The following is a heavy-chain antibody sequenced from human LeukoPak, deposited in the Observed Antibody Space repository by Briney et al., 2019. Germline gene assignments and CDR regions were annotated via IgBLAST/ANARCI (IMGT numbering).Heavy chain of an antibody. D-gene: IGHD3-22*01. CDR1: GGSISSGSYY. V-gene: IGHV4-61*02. J-gene: IGHJ4*02. Sequence: SQTLSLTCTVSGGSISSGSYYRSWLRQPAGKGLEWIGRIYTSGSTNYNPSLKSRITTSVDTSKNQFSLKLTSVTAADTAVYYCARVTTGGYYNYWGQGTLVTVPS. CDR2: IYTSGST. CDR3: ARVTTGGYYNY.